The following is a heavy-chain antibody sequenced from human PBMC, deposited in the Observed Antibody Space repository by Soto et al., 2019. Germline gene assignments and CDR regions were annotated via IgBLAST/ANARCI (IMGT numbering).Heavy chain of an antibody. D-gene: IGHD3-3*01. Sequence: GSLILSGAASGFTFSSYWMSWVRQAAGKGLEWVANIKQDGSEKYYVDSVKGRFTISRDNAKNSLYLQMNSLRAEDTAVYYCARDHPREWFLFSYYYYYGMDVWGQGTTVTVSS. CDR2: IKQDGSEK. CDR1: GFTFSSYW. V-gene: IGHV3-7*01. J-gene: IGHJ6*01. CDR3: ARDHPREWFLFSYYYYYGMDV.